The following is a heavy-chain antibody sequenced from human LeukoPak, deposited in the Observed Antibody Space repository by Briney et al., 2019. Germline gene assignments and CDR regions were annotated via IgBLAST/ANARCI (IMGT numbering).Heavy chain of an antibody. CDR3: AKDRMQIAGRLRPSGSFDY. J-gene: IGHJ4*02. CDR2: ISWNSGSI. D-gene: IGHD3-16*01. CDR1: GFTFDDYA. Sequence: PGRSLRLSCAASGFTFDDYAMHWVRQAPGKGLEWVSGISWNSGSIGYADSVKGRFTISRDSAKNSLYLQMNSLRAEDTALYYCAKDRMQIAGRLRPSGSFDYWGQGTLVTVSS. V-gene: IGHV3-9*01.